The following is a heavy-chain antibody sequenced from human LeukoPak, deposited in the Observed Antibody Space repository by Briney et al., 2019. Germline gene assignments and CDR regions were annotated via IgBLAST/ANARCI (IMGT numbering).Heavy chain of an antibody. CDR1: GGSISSYY. CDR2: IYYSGST. D-gene: IGHD3-3*01. V-gene: IGHV4-59*01. Sequence: SETLSLTCTVSGGSISSYYWSWIRQPPGKGLEWIGYIYYSGSTNYNPSLKSRVTISVDTSKNQFSLKLSSVTAADTAVYYAKALIGGNPYYCYHMDVWGKGTTVTVSS. CDR3: KALIGGNPYYCYHMDV. J-gene: IGHJ6*03.